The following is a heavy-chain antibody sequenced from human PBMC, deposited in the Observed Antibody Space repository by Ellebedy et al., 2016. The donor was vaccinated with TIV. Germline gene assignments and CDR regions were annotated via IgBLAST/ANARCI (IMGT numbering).Heavy chain of an antibody. CDR1: GYSFPIYW. CDR2: IYPGDSDT. CDR3: ARRPEDFGAPFDY. V-gene: IGHV5-51*01. Sequence: PGGSLRLSCKTSGYSFPIYWIGWVRQMPGKGLEWLGIIYPGDSDTRYNPSLQGQVTISADKSITTAYLQWSSLKASDTAMYYCARRPEDFGAPFDYWGQGTLVTVSS. D-gene: IGHD4-17*01. J-gene: IGHJ4*02.